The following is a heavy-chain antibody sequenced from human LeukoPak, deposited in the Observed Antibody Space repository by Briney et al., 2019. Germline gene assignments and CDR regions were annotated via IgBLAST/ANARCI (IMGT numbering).Heavy chain of an antibody. CDR1: GFTFSSYA. V-gene: IGHV3-30-3*01. D-gene: IGHD5-18*01. J-gene: IGHJ4*02. CDR2: ISYDGSNK. CDR3: ARDFYIGYSYCDY. Sequence: GGSLRLSCAASGFTFSSYAMHWVRQAPGKGLEWVAVISYDGSNKYYADSVKGRFTISRDNSKNTLYLQMNSLRAEDTAVYYCARDFYIGYSYCDYWGQGTLVTVSS.